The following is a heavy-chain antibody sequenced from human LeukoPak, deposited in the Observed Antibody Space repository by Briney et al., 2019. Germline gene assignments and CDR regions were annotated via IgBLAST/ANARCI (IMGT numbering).Heavy chain of an antibody. V-gene: IGHV4-39*01. CDR2: INHSGST. D-gene: IGHD3-10*01. Sequence: SETLSLTCTVSGGSISSSPYYWSWIRQPPGKGLEWIGEINHSGSTNYNPSLKSRVTISVDTSKNQFSLKLSSVTAADTAVYYCARQGRKNYYGSGSYYNNYYYYMDVWGKGTTVTISS. CDR3: ARQGRKNYYGSGSYYNNYYYYMDV. J-gene: IGHJ6*03. CDR1: GGSISSSPYY.